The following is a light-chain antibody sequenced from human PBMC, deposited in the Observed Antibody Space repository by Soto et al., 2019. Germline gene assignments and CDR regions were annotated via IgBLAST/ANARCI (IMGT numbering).Light chain of an antibody. J-gene: IGKJ5*01. CDR3: QQYKNWPL. V-gene: IGKV3-15*01. Sequence: IVMTQSPATLSVSPGERVTLSCTASQSVSSHGAWYKQKPGQAPRLLLYGASTRATGIPARFSGSGGGTDFTLTIRSVKSEDFAVYYCQQYKNWPLFGQGTRVEIK. CDR1: QSVSSH. CDR2: GAS.